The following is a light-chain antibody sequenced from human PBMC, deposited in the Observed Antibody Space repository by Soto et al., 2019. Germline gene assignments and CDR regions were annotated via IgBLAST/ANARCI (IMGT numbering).Light chain of an antibody. CDR1: QSISGSY. Sequence: EIVLTQSPGTLSLSPGERVTLSCRATQSISGSYLAWYQQKPGQAPRLLIYGASSRATGIPDRFSGRGSGTDFTLTISRLEPEDFAVYYCHQYGSPWTFGQGTKVEFK. CDR3: HQYGSPWT. V-gene: IGKV3-20*01. CDR2: GAS. J-gene: IGKJ1*01.